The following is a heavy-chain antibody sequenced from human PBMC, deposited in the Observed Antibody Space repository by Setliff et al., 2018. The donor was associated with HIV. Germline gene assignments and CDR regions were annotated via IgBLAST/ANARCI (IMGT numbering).Heavy chain of an antibody. Sequence: PSETRSLTCVVFGYSIRRGSYWGWSRQPPGKGLEWNGQVQQSGNTDYNPSLKSRVTISIDTSKNQFSLKLTSVTAADTAVYYCARRGAYGYDYFEHGGPGTQVTVSS. CDR3: ARRGAYGYDYFEH. V-gene: IGHV4-38-2*01. J-gene: IGHJ4*02. CDR1: GYSIRRGSY. CDR2: VQQSGNT. D-gene: IGHD5-12*01.